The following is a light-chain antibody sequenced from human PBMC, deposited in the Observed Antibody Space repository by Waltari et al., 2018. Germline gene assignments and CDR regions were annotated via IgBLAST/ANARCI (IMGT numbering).Light chain of an antibody. Sequence: QSALTQPRSVSGSPGQSVTISCPGTSSDVGGYNYVPWYQHLPGKAPKLIIYDVTKGPSGVPDRFSGSKSGNTASLTISGLLGEDEADYYCCSYGGSSWVFGGGTKLTVL. V-gene: IGLV2-11*01. CDR1: SSDVGGYNY. CDR3: CSYGGSSWV. CDR2: DVT. J-gene: IGLJ3*02.